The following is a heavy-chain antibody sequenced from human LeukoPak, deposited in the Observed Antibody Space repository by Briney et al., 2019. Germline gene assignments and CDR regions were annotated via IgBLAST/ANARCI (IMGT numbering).Heavy chain of an antibody. Sequence: SETLSLTCTVSGGSISSYYWSWTRQPPGKGLEWIGYIYYSGSTNYNPSLKSRVTISVDTSKNQFSLKLSSVTAADTAVYYCSRDNWNYGSSMDVWGQGTTVTVSS. CDR2: IYYSGST. D-gene: IGHD1-7*01. CDR3: SRDNWNYGSSMDV. V-gene: IGHV4-59*01. J-gene: IGHJ6*02. CDR1: GGSISSYY.